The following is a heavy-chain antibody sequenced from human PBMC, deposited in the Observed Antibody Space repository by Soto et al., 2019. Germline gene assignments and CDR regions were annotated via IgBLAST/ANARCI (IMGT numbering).Heavy chain of an antibody. CDR1: GFTFSSYS. D-gene: IGHD3-9*01. V-gene: IGHV3-21*01. CDR2: ISSSSSYI. CDR3: ARDLVDSEGSNWFDP. J-gene: IGHJ5*02. Sequence: EVQLVESGGGLLKPGGSLRLSCAASGFTFSSYSMNWVRQAPGKGLEWVSSISSSSSYIYYADSVKGRFTISRDNAKNSLYLQMNSLRAEDTAVYYCARDLVDSEGSNWFDPWGQGTLVPVSS.